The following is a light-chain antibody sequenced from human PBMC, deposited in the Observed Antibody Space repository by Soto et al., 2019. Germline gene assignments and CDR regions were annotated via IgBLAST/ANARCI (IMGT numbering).Light chain of an antibody. V-gene: IGKV3-15*01. Sequence: EIVMTQSPVTLSVSPGERPTLSCMASQSISNNLAWYQQKPGQAPRLLISGASTRATSISASFSGSGSGTDFTLTISSLQPEDFATYYCQQSYSSPRTFGQGTKVDIK. J-gene: IGKJ1*01. CDR3: QQSYSSPRT. CDR1: QSISNN. CDR2: GAS.